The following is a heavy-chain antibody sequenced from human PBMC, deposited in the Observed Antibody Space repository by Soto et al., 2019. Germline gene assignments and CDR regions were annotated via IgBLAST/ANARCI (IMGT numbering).Heavy chain of an antibody. Sequence: QVQLVQSGAEVKKPGASVKVSCKASGYTFTSYGISWVRQAPGQGLEWMGWISAYNGNTNYAQKLQGRVTMTTDTSTSTAYMELRSLRSDDTAVYYCASSYRSYYYYYGMDVWGQGTTVTVSS. V-gene: IGHV1-18*01. CDR2: ISAYNGNT. CDR1: GYTFTSYG. J-gene: IGHJ6*02. CDR3: ASSYRSYYYYYGMDV. D-gene: IGHD1-1*01.